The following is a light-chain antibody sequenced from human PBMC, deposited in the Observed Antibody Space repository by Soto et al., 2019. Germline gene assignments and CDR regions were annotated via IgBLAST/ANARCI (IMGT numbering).Light chain of an antibody. V-gene: IGLV2-14*01. CDR3: TSYASTRTHVV. CDR1: RSDVGGYNY. J-gene: IGLJ2*01. CDR2: EVF. Sequence: QSALTQPASVSGSPGQSITISCTGTRSDVGGYNYVSWYQHHPGKAPNLMMYEVFNRPAGVSNRFSGSRSGNTASLTISGLQADDEADYYCTSYASTRTHVVFGGGTKLTVL.